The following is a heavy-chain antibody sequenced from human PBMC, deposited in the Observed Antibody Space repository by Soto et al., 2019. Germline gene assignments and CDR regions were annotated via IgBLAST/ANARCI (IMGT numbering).Heavy chain of an antibody. CDR3: ARELYYYDSSGYYPLEN. V-gene: IGHV3-30*03. CDR2: ISDDGTKK. J-gene: IGHJ4*02. Sequence: QVQLVESGGGVVQPGKSLRLSCAASRFTFSNYGMHWVRQAPGKGLEWVAHISDDGTKKYYADSVKGRFTISRDNSKNTLYLQMNSLRAEDTAVYFCARELYYYDSSGYYPLENWGQGTLVTVSS. D-gene: IGHD3-22*01. CDR1: RFTFSNYG.